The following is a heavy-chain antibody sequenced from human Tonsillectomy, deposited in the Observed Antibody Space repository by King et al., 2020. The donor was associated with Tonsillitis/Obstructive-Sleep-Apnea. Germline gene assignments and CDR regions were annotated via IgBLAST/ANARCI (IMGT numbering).Heavy chain of an antibody. J-gene: IGHJ2*01. V-gene: IGHV7-4-1*02. D-gene: IGHD2-2*02. CDR1: GYTFTTYA. CDR3: AKDMGASWYRYFDL. Sequence: VQLVESGSELKEPGASVKVSCKASGYTFTTYAMNWVRQAPGQGLEWMGWINTNTGNPTYAQGFTGRFVLSLDTSVSTTYLQINSLQTEDTAVYYCAKDMGASWYRYFDLWGRGTQVTVSS. CDR2: INTNTGNP.